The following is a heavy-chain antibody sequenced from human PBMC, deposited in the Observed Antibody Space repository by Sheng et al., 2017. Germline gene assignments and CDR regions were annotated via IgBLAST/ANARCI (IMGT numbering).Heavy chain of an antibody. J-gene: IGHJ3*02. Sequence: EVQLVESGGGLIQPGGSLRLSCAASGLTVRSNSMTWVRQAPGKGLEWVSIIYRDGSTYFADSVKGRFTISRDNSKNTVYLQMDNVRAEDTAIYYCARDRGRPPYDSFDIWGQGTMVSVSA. CDR2: IYRDGST. CDR1: GLTVRSNS. V-gene: IGHV3-53*01. D-gene: IGHD3-22*01. CDR3: ARDRGRPPYDSFDI.